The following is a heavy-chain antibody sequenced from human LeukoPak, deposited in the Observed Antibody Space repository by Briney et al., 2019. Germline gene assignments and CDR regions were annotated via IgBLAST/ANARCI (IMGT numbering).Heavy chain of an antibody. D-gene: IGHD3-22*01. Sequence: SETLSLTCTVSGGSISSYYWSWIRQPAGKGLEWIGYIYYSGSTNYNPSLKSRVTISVDTSKNQFSLKLSSVTAADTAVYYCARAQHYYHSSGYYNWGQGTLVTVSS. CDR3: ARAQHYYHSSGYYN. CDR2: IYYSGST. J-gene: IGHJ4*02. CDR1: GGSISSYY. V-gene: IGHV4-59*08.